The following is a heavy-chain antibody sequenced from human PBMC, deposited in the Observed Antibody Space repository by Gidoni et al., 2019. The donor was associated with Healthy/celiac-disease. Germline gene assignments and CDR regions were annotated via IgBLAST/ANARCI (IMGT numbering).Heavy chain of an antibody. J-gene: IGHJ6*02. Sequence: EVQLVESGGGLVQPGGALSLSCAASGFTFSSYSMTWFRQAPGKGLEWGSYNSRSRSTIYYADSVKGRITIPRYNAKNSLDLQMNSLRDEDTAVYYWSRGTVLLWFGEHEDYYYGMDVWGQGTTVTVSS. V-gene: IGHV3-48*02. CDR3: SRGTVLLWFGEHEDYYYGMDV. CDR1: GFTFSSYS. D-gene: IGHD3-10*01. CDR2: NSRSRSTI.